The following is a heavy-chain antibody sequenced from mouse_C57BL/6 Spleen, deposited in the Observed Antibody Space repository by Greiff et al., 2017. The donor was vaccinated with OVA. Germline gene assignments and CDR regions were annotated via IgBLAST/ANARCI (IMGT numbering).Heavy chain of an antibody. CDR3: ARLWDEGAMDY. CDR1: GYTFTSYG. D-gene: IGHD4-1*01. Sequence: QVQLQQSGAELARPGASVKLSCKASGYTFTSYGISWVKQRTGQGLEWIGEIYPRSGNTYYNEKFKGKATLTADKSSSTAYMELRSLTSEDSAVYFCARLWDEGAMDYWGQGTSVTVSA. J-gene: IGHJ4*01. CDR2: IYPRSGNT. V-gene: IGHV1-81*01.